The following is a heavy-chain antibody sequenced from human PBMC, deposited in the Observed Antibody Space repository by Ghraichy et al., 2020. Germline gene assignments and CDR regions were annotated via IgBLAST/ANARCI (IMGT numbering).Heavy chain of an antibody. V-gene: IGHV1-69*06. CDR2: IIPIFGTA. CDR3: ARGQYQLLGPGNWFDP. D-gene: IGHD2-2*01. J-gene: IGHJ5*02. CDR1: GGTFSSYA. Sequence: SVKVSCKASGGTFSSYAISWVRQAPGQGLEWMGGIIPIFGTANYAQKFQGRVTITADKSTSTAYMELSSLRSEDTAVYYCARGQYQLLGPGNWFDPWGQGTLVTVSS.